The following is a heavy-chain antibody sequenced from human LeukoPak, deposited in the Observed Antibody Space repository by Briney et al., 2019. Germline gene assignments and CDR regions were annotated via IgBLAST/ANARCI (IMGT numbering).Heavy chain of an antibody. CDR2: IIPIFGTA. Sequence: GSSVKVSCKASGGTFSSYAISWVRQAPGQGLEWMGRIIPIFGTANYAQKFQGRVTITADESTSTAYMELSSLRSEDTAVYYCASGPMVYGQYYYYYMDVWGKGTTVTVSS. CDR1: GGTFSSYA. J-gene: IGHJ6*03. V-gene: IGHV1-69*15. CDR3: ASGPMVYGQYYYYYMDV. D-gene: IGHD5/OR15-5a*01.